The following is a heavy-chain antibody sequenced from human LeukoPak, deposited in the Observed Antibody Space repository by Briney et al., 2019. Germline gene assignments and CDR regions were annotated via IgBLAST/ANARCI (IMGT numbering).Heavy chain of an antibody. V-gene: IGHV1-69*04. D-gene: IGHD3-22*01. CDR3: ARLHYYDSSGYYPHFYYSYGMDV. CDR2: IIPILGIA. CDR1: GGTFSSSA. J-gene: IGHJ6*02. Sequence: ASVKVSCKASGGTFSSSAISWVRQAPGQGLEWMGRIIPILGIANYAQKFQGRVTITADKSTSTAYMELSSLRSEDTAVYYCARLHYYDSSGYYPHFYYSYGMDVWGQGTTVTVSS.